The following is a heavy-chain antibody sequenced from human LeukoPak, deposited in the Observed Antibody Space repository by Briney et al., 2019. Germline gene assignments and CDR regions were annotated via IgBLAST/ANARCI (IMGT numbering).Heavy chain of an antibody. CDR2: INWNGGST. CDR3: ATGYCSGGSCGTFDY. V-gene: IGHV3-20*04. J-gene: IGHJ4*02. CDR1: GFTFDDYG. D-gene: IGHD2-15*01. Sequence: PGGSLRLSCAASGFTFDDYGMSWVRQAPGKRLEWVSGINWNGGSTGYADSVKGRFTISRDNAKNSLYLQMNSLRAEDTALYYCATGYCSGGSCGTFDYWGQGTLVTVSS.